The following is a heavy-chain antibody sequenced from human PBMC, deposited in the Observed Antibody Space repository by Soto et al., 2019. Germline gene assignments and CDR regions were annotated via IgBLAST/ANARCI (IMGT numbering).Heavy chain of an antibody. J-gene: IGHJ3*02. Sequence: PGGSLRLSCAASGFTFSSYAMSWVRQAPGKGLEWVSAISGSGGSTYYADSVKGRFTISRDNSKNTLYLQMNSLRAEDTAVYYCARTYYDFWSGYYTLYAFDIWGQGTMLTVSS. CDR1: GFTFSSYA. V-gene: IGHV3-23*01. CDR3: ARTYYDFWSGYYTLYAFDI. D-gene: IGHD3-3*01. CDR2: ISGSGGST.